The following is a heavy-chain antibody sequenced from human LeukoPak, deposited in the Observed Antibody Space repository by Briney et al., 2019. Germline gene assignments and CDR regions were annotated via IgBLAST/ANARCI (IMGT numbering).Heavy chain of an antibody. J-gene: IGHJ4*02. D-gene: IGHD2-21*01. CDR2: VTATGVGT. CDR1: GFTFSSYS. Sequence: QAGGSLRLSCAASGFTFSSYSMNWVRQAPGKGLYWVSIVTATGVGTYYADSVKGRFTVSRDNSKNTLYLQMSNLRAEDTALYYCARLLVRGSGDGYWGQGTLVTVSS. V-gene: IGHV3-23*01. CDR3: ARLLVRGSGDGY.